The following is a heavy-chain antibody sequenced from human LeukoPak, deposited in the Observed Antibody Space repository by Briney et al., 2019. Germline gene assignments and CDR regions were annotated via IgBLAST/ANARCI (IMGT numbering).Heavy chain of an antibody. CDR1: GYTFTSYG. CDR2: ISAYNGNT. J-gene: IGHJ4*02. V-gene: IGHV1-18*01. CDR3: ARDSLTGTTWDPFDY. D-gene: IGHD1-20*01. Sequence: ASVTVSCKASGYTFTSYGISWVRQAPGQGLEWMGWISAYNGNTNYAQKLQGRVTMTTDTSTSTAYMELRSLRSDDTAVYYCARDSLTGTTWDPFDYWGQGTLVTVSS.